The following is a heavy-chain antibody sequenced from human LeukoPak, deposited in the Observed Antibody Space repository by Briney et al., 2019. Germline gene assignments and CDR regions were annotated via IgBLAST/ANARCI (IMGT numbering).Heavy chain of an antibody. CDR2: INPNSGGT. D-gene: IGHD2-2*01. V-gene: IGHV1-2*02. CDR1: GYTFTGYY. J-gene: IGHJ4*02. CDR3: ARLSLGYCSSTSCPPGDY. Sequence: GASVKVSCKGSGYTFTGYYMHWVRQAPGQGLEWMGWINPNSGGTNYAQKFQGRGTMTRDTSISTAYMELSRLRSDDTAVYYCARLSLGYCSSTSCPPGDYWGQGTLVTVSS.